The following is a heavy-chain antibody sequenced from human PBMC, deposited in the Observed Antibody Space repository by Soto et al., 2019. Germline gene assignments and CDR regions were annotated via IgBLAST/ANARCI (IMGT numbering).Heavy chain of an antibody. D-gene: IGHD2-15*01. J-gene: IGHJ4*02. CDR3: AXTLKGYCGGGTCYWFDY. CDR1: GGSISNFF. Sequence: PSETLSLTCSVSGGSISNFFWSWMRQPAGKGLEWIGRIYGSGTTIYNPSLKSRVTMSVDTSKNQFSLKLTSVTAADTALYYCAXTLKGYCGGGTCYWFDYWGQGALVTVSS. V-gene: IGHV4-4*07. CDR2: IYGSGTT.